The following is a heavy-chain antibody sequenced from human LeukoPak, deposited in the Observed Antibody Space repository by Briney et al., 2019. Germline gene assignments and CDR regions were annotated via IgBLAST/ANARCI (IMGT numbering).Heavy chain of an antibody. Sequence: PSETLSLTCTVSGGSISSYYWSWIRQPPGKGLEWIGYIYTSGSTNYNPSLKSRVTIPVDTSKNQFSLKLSSVTAADTAVYYCARQPNWGWKNWFDPWGQGTLVTVSS. V-gene: IGHV4-4*09. CDR3: ARQPNWGWKNWFDP. CDR1: GGSISSYY. CDR2: IYTSGST. D-gene: IGHD7-27*01. J-gene: IGHJ5*02.